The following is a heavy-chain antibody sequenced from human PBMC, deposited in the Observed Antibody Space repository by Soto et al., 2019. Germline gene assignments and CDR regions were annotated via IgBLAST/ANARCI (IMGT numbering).Heavy chain of an antibody. D-gene: IGHD2-8*02. CDR3: ARDKITGLFDY. J-gene: IGHJ4*02. V-gene: IGHV4-34*01. CDR1: GGSFSGYS. CDR2: INHSGST. Sequence: QVQLQQWGAGLLKPSETLSLTCAVYGGSFSGYSWTWIRQPPGTGLEWIGEINHSGSTNYNPSLKRGVTISVDTSKNQFSLKLPSVTAADTAVYYCARDKITGLFDYWGQGTLVTVSS.